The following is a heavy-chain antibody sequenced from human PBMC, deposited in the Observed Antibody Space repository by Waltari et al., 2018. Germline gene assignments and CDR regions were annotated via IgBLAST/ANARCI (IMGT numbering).Heavy chain of an antibody. J-gene: IGHJ4*02. V-gene: IGHV4-34*01. CDR2: INHSGST. D-gene: IGHD1-26*01. CDR3: ARHVRTAWELYIDY. Sequence: QVQLQQWGAGLLKPSETLSLTCAVYGGSFSGYYWSWIRQPPGKGLEWIGEINHSGSTNYNPSLKSRDTISVDTSKNQFSLKLSSVTAADTAVYYCARHVRTAWELYIDYWGQGTLVTVSS. CDR1: GGSFSGYY.